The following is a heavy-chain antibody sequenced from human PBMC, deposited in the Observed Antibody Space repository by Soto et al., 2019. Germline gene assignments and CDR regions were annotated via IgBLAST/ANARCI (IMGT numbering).Heavy chain of an antibody. CDR2: IYYSGST. CDR1: GGSISSYY. V-gene: IGHV4-59*08. CDR3: ARHYGSGSMNPYYYYYMDV. Sequence: SETLSLTCTVSGGSISSYYWSWIRQPPGKGLEWIGYIYYSGSTNYNPSLKSRVTISVDTSKTQFSLKLSSLTAADTAVYYCARHYGSGSMNPYYYYYMDVWGKGTTVTVSS. D-gene: IGHD3-10*01. J-gene: IGHJ6*03.